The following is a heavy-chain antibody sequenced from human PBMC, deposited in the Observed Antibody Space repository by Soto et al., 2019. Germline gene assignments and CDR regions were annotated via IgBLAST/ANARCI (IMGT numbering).Heavy chain of an antibody. V-gene: IGHV4-4*02. J-gene: IGHJ6*02. CDR1: GGSISSSNW. Sequence: PSETLSLTCAVSGGSISSSNWWSWVRQPPGKGLEWIGEIYHSGSTNYNPSLKSRVTISVDKSKNQFSLKLSSVTAADTAVYYCARDGGIVATELGYYYYGMDVWGQGTTVTVS. CDR2: IYHSGST. D-gene: IGHD5-12*01. CDR3: ARDGGIVATELGYYYYGMDV.